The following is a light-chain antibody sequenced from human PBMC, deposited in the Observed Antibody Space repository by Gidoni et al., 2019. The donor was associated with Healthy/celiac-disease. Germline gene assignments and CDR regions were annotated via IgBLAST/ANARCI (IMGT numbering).Light chain of an antibody. CDR3: QQRSNWPYT. J-gene: IGKJ2*01. V-gene: IGKV3-11*01. Sequence: EIVLTQSPATLSLSPGERATLSCRASQSVSSYLAWYQQKPGQAPRLLIYAASNRATGIPARFSGSGSGTDFTLTISSLEPEDFAVYYCQQRSNWPYTFGQXTKLEIK. CDR1: QSVSSY. CDR2: AAS.